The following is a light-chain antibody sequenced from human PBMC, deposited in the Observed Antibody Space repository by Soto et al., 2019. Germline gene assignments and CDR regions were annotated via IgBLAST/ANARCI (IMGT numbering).Light chain of an antibody. V-gene: IGKV3D-15*01. J-gene: IGKJ5*01. CDR3: QHYNDWPIT. CDR2: ETS. Sequence: EIVLTQSPGTLSLSPGARATLSCRASQSVNSNYLAWYQQKPGQAPRLLMYETSTRATGIPDRFSGSVSGTEFTLSISSLQSEDFALYYCQHYNDWPITFGQGTRLEIK. CDR1: QSVNSN.